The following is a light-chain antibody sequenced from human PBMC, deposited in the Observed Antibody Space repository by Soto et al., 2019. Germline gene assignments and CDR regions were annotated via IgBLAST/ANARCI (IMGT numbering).Light chain of an antibody. J-gene: IGLJ2*01. V-gene: IGLV2-11*01. CDR3: CSYAGSYHVV. CDR2: DVS. Sequence: QSALTQPRSVSGSPGQSVTISCTGTSSDVGGYNYVSWYQQHPGKAPKLMIYDVSKRPSGVSDRFSGSKSGNTASLTISGLQAEDEADYYCCSYAGSYHVVFGGGTQLTVL. CDR1: SSDVGGYNY.